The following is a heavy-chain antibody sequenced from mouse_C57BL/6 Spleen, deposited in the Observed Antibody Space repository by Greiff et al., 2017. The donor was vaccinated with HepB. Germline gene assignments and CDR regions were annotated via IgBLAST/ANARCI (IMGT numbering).Heavy chain of an antibody. Sequence: VQLVESGGGLVKPGGSLKLSCAASGFTFSDYGMHWVRQAPEKGLECVAYISSGSSTIYYADTVKGRFTISRDKAKNTLFLQMTSRRSEDTAMYYCASSDYFDSWGQGTTLTVSS. CDR3: ASSDYFDS. CDR2: ISSGSSTI. CDR1: GFTFSDYG. J-gene: IGHJ2*01. V-gene: IGHV5-17*01.